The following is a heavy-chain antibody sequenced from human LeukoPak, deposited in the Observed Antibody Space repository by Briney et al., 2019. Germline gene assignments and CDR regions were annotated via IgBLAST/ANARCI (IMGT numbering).Heavy chain of an antibody. D-gene: IGHD3-3*01. V-gene: IGHV1-18*01. CDR2: ISAYNGNT. CDR1: GYTSTSYG. Sequence: ASVKVSCKASGYTSTSYGISWVRQAPGQGLEWMGWISAYNGNTNYAQKLQGRVTMTTDTSTSTAYMELRSLRSDDTAVYYCARDRYYDFWSGYYPFDYWGQGTLVTVSS. J-gene: IGHJ4*02. CDR3: ARDRYYDFWSGYYPFDY.